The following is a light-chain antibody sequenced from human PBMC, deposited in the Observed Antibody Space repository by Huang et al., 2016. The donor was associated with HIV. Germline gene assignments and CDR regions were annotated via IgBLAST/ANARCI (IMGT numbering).Light chain of an antibody. V-gene: IGKV3-15*01. J-gene: IGKJ2*01. CDR2: RAS. CDR3: QQYDNWPPAYT. Sequence: EIVMTQSPATLSVSPGERATLSCRVSQSVSSNLAWYQQSPGQPPRLLIYRASTRVTGIPARFSGSGSGTDFTLTISSLQSEDFAVYYCQQYDNWPPAYTFGQGTKLDIK. CDR1: QSVSSN.